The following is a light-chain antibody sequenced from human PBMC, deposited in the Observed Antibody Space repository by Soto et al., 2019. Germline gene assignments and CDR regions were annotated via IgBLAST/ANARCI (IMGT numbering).Light chain of an antibody. J-gene: IGKJ1*01. CDR1: QGINNY. V-gene: IGKV1-16*02. Sequence: DIQMTQSPSSLSASVGDRVTITCRASQGINNYVAWFQQKPGRAPKSLIYATYNLQSGVPSKFSASGAGTEFTLTISSLQPEDIANYYFQQYDTIPRTFGQGTKVEI. CDR3: QQYDTIPRT. CDR2: ATY.